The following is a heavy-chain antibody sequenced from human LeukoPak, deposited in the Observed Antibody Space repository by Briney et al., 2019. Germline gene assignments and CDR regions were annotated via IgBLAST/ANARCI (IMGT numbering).Heavy chain of an antibody. CDR3: ARECPDLAHLLTVDY. V-gene: IGHV3-23*01. CDR1: GFTLSNYA. Sequence: PGGSLRLSCAASGFTLSNYAMSWVRQAPGKGLEWVSAISGSGGNTYYADSVKGRFTISRDNSKNTLYLQMNSLRAEDTAVYYCARECPDLAHLLTVDYWGQGTLVTVSS. J-gene: IGHJ4*02. CDR2: ISGSGGNT. D-gene: IGHD3-3*02.